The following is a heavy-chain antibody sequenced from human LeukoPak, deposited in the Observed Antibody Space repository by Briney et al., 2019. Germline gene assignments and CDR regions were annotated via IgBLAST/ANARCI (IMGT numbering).Heavy chain of an antibody. Sequence: QPGGSLRLSCAASGFTFSSYAMSWVRPAPGMGLEWVSAISGSGGSTYYADSVKGRFTISRDNSKNTLYLQMNSLGAEDTAVYYCAKDQYYDFWSGFYYWGQGTLVTVSS. CDR1: GFTFSSYA. V-gene: IGHV3-23*01. D-gene: IGHD3-3*01. CDR2: ISGSGGST. CDR3: AKDQYYDFWSGFYY. J-gene: IGHJ4*02.